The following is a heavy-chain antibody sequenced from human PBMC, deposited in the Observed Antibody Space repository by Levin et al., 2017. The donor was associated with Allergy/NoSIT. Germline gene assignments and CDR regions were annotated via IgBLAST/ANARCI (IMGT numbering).Heavy chain of an antibody. V-gene: IGHV4-59*01. CDR2: IYYSGST. D-gene: IGHD6-13*01. CDR1: GGSISSYY. J-gene: IGHJ5*02. CDR3: ARSTSIRWVSSWPNWFDP. Sequence: PGGSLRLSCTVSGGSISSYYWSWIRQPPGKGLEWIGYIYYSGSTNYNPSLKSRVTISVDTSKNQFSLKLSSVTAADTAVYYCARSTSIRWVSSWPNWFDPWGQGTLVTVSS.